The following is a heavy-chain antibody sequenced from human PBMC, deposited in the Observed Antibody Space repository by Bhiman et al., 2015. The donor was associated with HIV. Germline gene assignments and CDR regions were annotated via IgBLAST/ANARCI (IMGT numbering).Heavy chain of an antibody. Sequence: EVQLVESGGGLVQPGGSLRLSCAASEFTFSDYWVNWVRQAPGKGLEWVANINQDGGEANYVDSVKGRFSLYRDNAKNSVYLLMNSLRAEDTAVYYCARGGSWAFDYWGQGTLVTVFS. CDR2: INQDGGEA. CDR1: EFTFSDYW. CDR3: ARGGSWAFDY. D-gene: IGHD6-13*01. J-gene: IGHJ4*02. V-gene: IGHV3-7*04.